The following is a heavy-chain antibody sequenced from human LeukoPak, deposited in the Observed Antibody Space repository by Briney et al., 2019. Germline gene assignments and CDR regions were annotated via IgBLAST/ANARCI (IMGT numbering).Heavy chain of an antibody. Sequence: GGSLRLSCAASGFTFSSYSMTWVRQAPGKGLEWVSSISSSSSYIYYADSVKGRFTISRDNAKNSLYLQMNSLRAEDTAVYYCAKDTRDTMIVAWVDYWGQGTLVTVSS. CDR3: AKDTRDTMIVAWVDY. D-gene: IGHD3-22*01. J-gene: IGHJ4*02. V-gene: IGHV3-21*04. CDR1: GFTFSSYS. CDR2: ISSSSSYI.